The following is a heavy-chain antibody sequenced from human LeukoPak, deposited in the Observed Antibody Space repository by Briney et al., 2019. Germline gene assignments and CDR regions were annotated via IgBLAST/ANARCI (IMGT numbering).Heavy chain of an antibody. D-gene: IGHD2-8*01. J-gene: IGHJ4*02. V-gene: IGHV4-59*12. CDR3: ARGRRDCTNGVRYSSYYFDY. CDR2: IYYSGST. Sequence: PSETLSLTCTVSGGSISSYYWSWIRQPPGKGLEWIGYIYYSGSTNYNPSLRSRVTISVDTSKKQFSLKMSSVTAADTAVYYCARGRRDCTNGVRYSSYYFDYWGQGTLVTVSS. CDR1: GGSISSYY.